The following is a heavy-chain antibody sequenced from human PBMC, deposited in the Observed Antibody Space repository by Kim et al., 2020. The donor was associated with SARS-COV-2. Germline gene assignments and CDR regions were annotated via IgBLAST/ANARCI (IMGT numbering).Heavy chain of an antibody. V-gene: IGHV3-30*04. Sequence: GGSLRLSCAASGFTFSSYAMHWVRQAPGKGLEWVAVISYDGSNKYYADSVKGRFTISRDNSKNTLYLQMNSLRAEDTAVYYCASPRDSSGYYGYYFDYWGQGTLVTVSS. J-gene: IGHJ4*02. CDR3: ASPRDSSGYYGYYFDY. CDR1: GFTFSSYA. D-gene: IGHD3-22*01. CDR2: ISYDGSNK.